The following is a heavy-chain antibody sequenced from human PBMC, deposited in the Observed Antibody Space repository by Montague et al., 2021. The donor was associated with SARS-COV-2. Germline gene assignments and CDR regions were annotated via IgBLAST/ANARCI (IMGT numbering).Heavy chain of an antibody. CDR3: ARGGLGMVRGVIYYCGMDV. D-gene: IGHD3-10*01. CDR2: IYSGGST. Sequence: SLRLSCAASGFTVSSNYMSWVRQAPGKGLEWVSVIYSGGSTYYVDSVKGRFTISRDNSKNTLYLQMNSLRAEDTAVYYCARGGLGMVRGVIYYCGMDVWGQGTTVTVSS. V-gene: IGHV3-66*01. J-gene: IGHJ6*02. CDR1: GFTVSSNY.